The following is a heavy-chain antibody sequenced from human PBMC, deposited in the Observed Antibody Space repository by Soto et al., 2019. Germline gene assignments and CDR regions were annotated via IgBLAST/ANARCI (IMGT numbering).Heavy chain of an antibody. J-gene: IGHJ4*02. V-gene: IGHV1-46*01. CDR1: GYTVTTHH. D-gene: IGHD3-16*01. CDR3: ARVAYQSLDN. CDR2: INPNDGGT. Sequence: EASVKVSCKASGYTVTTHHMHWVRQAPGQGLEWMGIINPNDGGTLYAQKFQGRVTMTRDTSTSTVYVELSSLTSEDTAVYYCARVAYQSLDNWGQGTLVTVSS.